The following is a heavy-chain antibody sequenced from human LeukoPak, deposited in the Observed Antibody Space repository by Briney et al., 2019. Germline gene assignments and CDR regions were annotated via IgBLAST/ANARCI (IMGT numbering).Heavy chain of an antibody. J-gene: IGHJ4*02. CDR2: ISDSGDDT. CDR3: ARSMTTVTTTFDY. CDR1: GFTFSNYV. V-gene: IGHV3-23*01. Sequence: GGSLRPSCTGSGFTFSNYVMSWVRQAPGKRLEWVSGISDSGDDTDYADSVKGRFTISRDNSKNTLYLQMNSLRAEDTALYYCARSMTTVTTTFDYWGQGTLVTVSS. D-gene: IGHD4-17*01.